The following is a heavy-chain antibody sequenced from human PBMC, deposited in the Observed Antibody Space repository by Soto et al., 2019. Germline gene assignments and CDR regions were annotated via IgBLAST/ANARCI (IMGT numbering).Heavy chain of an antibody. V-gene: IGHV4-59*01. CDR2: IYYSGSV. CDR3: ARGVYDSSGFSNPFDI. Sequence: SETLSLTCTVSGVSISSSYWSWIRQSPGKEMQWIGYIYYSGSVKYNPSLNSRVTISADMSRNQLSLRVTPVTAADTALYYCARGVYDSSGFSNPFDIWGQGTMVT. D-gene: IGHD3-22*01. CDR1: GVSISSSY. J-gene: IGHJ3*02.